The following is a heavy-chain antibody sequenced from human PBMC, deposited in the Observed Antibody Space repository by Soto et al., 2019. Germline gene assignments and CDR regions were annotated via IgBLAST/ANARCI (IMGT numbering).Heavy chain of an antibody. CDR1: GFTFSSYS. Sequence: GGSLRLSCAASGFTFSSYSMNWVRQAPGKGLEWVSYISSSSTIYYADSVKGRFTISRDNAKNSLYLQMNSLRDEDTAVYYCAKSGPYYYDPAPQTFDYWGQGTLVTVSS. J-gene: IGHJ4*02. CDR3: AKSGPYYYDPAPQTFDY. CDR2: ISSSSTI. V-gene: IGHV3-48*02. D-gene: IGHD3-22*01.